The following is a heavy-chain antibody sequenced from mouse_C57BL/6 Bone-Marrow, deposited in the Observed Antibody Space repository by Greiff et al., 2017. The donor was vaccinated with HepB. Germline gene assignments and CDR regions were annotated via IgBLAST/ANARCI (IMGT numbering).Heavy chain of an antibody. CDR3: ARGDYDGGYFDY. D-gene: IGHD2-4*01. J-gene: IGHJ2*01. CDR1: GFTFSDYY. CDR2: ISNGGGST. Sequence: EVKVVESGGGLVQPGGSLKLSCAASGFTFSDYYMYWVRQTPEKRLEWVAYISNGGGSTYYPDTVKGRFTISRDNAKNTLYLQMSRPKSEDTAMYYCARGDYDGGYFDYWGQGTTLTVSS. V-gene: IGHV5-12*01.